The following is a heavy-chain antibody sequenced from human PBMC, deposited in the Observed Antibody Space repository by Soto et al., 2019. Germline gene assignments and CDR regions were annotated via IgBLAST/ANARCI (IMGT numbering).Heavy chain of an antibody. CDR1: GFTFDDYA. V-gene: IGHV3-9*01. J-gene: IGHJ6*03. CDR3: AKDMRSSGWSNMEV. D-gene: IGHD6-19*01. Sequence: EVQLVESGGGLVQPGRSLRLSCAASGFTFDDYAMHWVRQAPGKGLEWVSGISWNSGSIGYADTVKGRFTISRDNAKNSLYRQMNSLGAEDTALYYCAKDMRSSGWSNMEVWGKGTTVTVSS. CDR2: ISWNSGSI.